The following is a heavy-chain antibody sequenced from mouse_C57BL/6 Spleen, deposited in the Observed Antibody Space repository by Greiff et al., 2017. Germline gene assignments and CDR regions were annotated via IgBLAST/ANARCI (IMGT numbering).Heavy chain of an antibody. Sequence: QVQLQQSGAELVKPGASVKISCKASGYAFSSYWMNWVKQRPGKGLEWIGQIYPGDGDTNYNGKFKGKATLTADKSSSTAYMQLSSLTSEDSVVYFCARGDSSGFAWFAYWGQGTLVTVSA. CDR1: GYAFSSYW. V-gene: IGHV1-80*01. CDR3: ARGDSSGFAWFAY. CDR2: IYPGDGDT. J-gene: IGHJ3*01. D-gene: IGHD3-2*02.